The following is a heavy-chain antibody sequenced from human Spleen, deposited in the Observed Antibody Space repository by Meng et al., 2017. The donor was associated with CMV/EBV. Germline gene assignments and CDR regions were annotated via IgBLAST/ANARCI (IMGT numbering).Heavy chain of an antibody. CDR3: ARGGQRGYY. V-gene: IGHV4-30-4*08. D-gene: IGHD5-12*01. J-gene: IGHJ4*02. CDR2: IHHSASP. CDR1: GTFSSNDDYY. Sequence: QVPLQDVGAVMVVPSQTLSLTCAASGTFSSNDDYYWNWTRQTPGKGLGWICYIHHSASPYYNPSRKSRVTMSVDTSKNQFSLKLSSVTAADTAVYYCARGGQRGYYWGQGTLVTVSS.